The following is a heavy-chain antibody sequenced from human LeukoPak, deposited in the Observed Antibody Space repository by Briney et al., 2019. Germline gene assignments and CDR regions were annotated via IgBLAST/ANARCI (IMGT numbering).Heavy chain of an antibody. D-gene: IGHD3-22*01. J-gene: IGHJ4*02. Sequence: PGGSLSLSCEAPGFTFSSYAMTWFRKAPGKGLEWVSAISSSGGSTYYADSVKGRFTISRDNSKNTLYLQMNSLRAEDTAVYYCAKGAIVVVIRSTNTYFDYWGQGTLVTVSS. CDR3: AKGAIVVVIRSTNTYFDY. CDR2: ISSSGGST. CDR1: GFTFSSYA. V-gene: IGHV3-23*01.